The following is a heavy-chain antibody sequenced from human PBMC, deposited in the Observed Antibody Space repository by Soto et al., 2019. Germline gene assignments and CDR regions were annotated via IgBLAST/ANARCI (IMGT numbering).Heavy chain of an antibody. J-gene: IGHJ5*02. CDR1: GGSISSYY. CDR3: ARQHYGSGSYYGSWFDP. Sequence: SETLSLTCTVSGGSISSYYWSWIRQPPGKGLEWIGYIYYSGSTNYNPSLKSRVTISVDTSKNQFSLKLSSVTAADTAVYYCARQHYGSGSYYGSWFDPWGQGTLVTVSS. V-gene: IGHV4-59*08. CDR2: IYYSGST. D-gene: IGHD3-10*01.